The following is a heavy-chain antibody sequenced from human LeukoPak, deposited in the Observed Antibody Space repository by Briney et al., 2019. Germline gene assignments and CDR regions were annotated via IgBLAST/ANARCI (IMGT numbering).Heavy chain of an antibody. CDR3: ARGSSSWYAFDI. V-gene: IGHV1-69*05. Sequence: ASVKVSCKASGGTFSSYAISWVRQAPGQGLEWMGGIIPIFGTANYAQKFQGRVTITRDRSMSTAYMELSSLRSEDTAMYYCARGSSSWYAFDIWGQGTMVTVSS. CDR1: GGTFSSYA. J-gene: IGHJ3*02. D-gene: IGHD6-13*01. CDR2: IIPIFGTA.